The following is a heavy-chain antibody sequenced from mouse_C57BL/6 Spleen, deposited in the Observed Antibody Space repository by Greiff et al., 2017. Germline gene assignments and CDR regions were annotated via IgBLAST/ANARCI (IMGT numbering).Heavy chain of an antibody. V-gene: IGHV1-69*01. CDR2: IDPSDSYT. J-gene: IGHJ2*01. CDR1: GYTFTSYW. CDR3: ARRLIYFDY. Sequence: QVQLQQPGAELVMPGASVKLSCKASGYTFTSYWMHWVKQRPGQGLEWIGEIDPSDSYTNYNQKFKGKSTLTVDKSSSTAYMPLSSLTSEDSAVYYCARRLIYFDYWGQGTTLTVSS.